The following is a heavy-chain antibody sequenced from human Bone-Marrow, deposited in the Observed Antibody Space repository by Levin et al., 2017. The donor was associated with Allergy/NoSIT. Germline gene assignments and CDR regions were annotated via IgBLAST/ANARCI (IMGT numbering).Heavy chain of an antibody. J-gene: IGHJ4*02. D-gene: IGHD5-12*01. CDR1: GFTFNNYV. Sequence: PGGSLRLSCAASGFTFNNYVVSWVRQAPGKGLEWVSTISATGDNTYYADCVQGRFTISRDNSKNTLYLQLNSLRADDTAVYYCAKDRLPIVTTTPLDFWGQGTLVTVSS. V-gene: IGHV3-23*01. CDR3: AKDRLPIVTTTPLDF. CDR2: ISATGDNT.